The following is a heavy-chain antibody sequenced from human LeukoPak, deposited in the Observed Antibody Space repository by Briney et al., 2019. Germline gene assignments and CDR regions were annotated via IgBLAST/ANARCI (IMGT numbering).Heavy chain of an antibody. J-gene: IGHJ4*02. CDR1: GFSFSTYN. D-gene: IGHD6-19*01. CDR2: ISGSSKAI. Sequence: GGSLRLSCATSGFSFSTYNMNWVRQAPGKGLEWISYISGSSKAIYYADSVKGRFTISRDNAKNSVYLQMNSLRAEDTAVYYCARGANGWPFGYWGQGTLVTVSS. V-gene: IGHV3-48*04. CDR3: ARGANGWPFGY.